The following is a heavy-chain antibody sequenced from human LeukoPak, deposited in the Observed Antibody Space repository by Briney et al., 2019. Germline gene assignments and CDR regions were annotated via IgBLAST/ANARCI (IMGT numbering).Heavy chain of an antibody. J-gene: IGHJ4*02. D-gene: IGHD6-13*01. CDR3: AREWQGGIAAAGTRIEGDY. Sequence: GGSLRLSCAASGFTFSSYGMSWVRQGPGKGLEWVSAISGSGDSTFYADSVKVRFTISRDNSRSTLYLQMNSLRVEDTAVYYCAREWQGGIAAAGTRIEGDYWGQGPWSPSPQ. CDR1: GFTFSSYG. CDR2: ISGSGDST. V-gene: IGHV3-23*01.